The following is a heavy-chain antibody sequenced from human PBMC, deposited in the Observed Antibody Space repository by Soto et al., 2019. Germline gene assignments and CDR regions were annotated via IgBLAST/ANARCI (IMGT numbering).Heavy chain of an antibody. CDR2: IGDSGAST. Sequence: GGSLRLSCEASGFSFSSFAMNWVRQAPGKGLEWVSAIGDSGASTYYADSVKGRFTISRDNSRNTLYLQLNSLRAEDTAVYYCVQVPRPRVDYLLGSVYWGQGSLVTVSS. J-gene: IGHJ4*02. V-gene: IGHV3-23*01. CDR3: VQVPRPRVDYLLGSVY. D-gene: IGHD3-10*01. CDR1: GFSFSSFA.